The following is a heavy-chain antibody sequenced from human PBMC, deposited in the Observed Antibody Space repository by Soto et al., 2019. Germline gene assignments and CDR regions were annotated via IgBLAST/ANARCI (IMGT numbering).Heavy chain of an antibody. Sequence: QVQLVQSGAEVKKPGSSVKVSCKASGGTFSSYAISWVRQAPGQGLEWMGSIIPIFGTPNYAQKFQGRVTITADESTSTAYMELSSLRSEDTAVYYCATARSRVVVVAEYYSYGMDVWGQGTTVTVSS. D-gene: IGHD2-15*01. J-gene: IGHJ6*02. CDR1: GGTFSSYA. CDR2: IIPIFGTP. V-gene: IGHV1-69*18. CDR3: ATARSRVVVVAEYYSYGMDV.